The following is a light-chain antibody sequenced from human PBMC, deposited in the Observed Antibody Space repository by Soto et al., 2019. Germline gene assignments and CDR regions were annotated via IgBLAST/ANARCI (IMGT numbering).Light chain of an antibody. J-gene: IGKJ1*01. CDR1: QSISSW. CDR2: KAS. Sequence: DIQMTQSPSTLSASVGDRVTITCRASQSISSWLAWYQQKPGKAPKLLIYKASSLESGVPSRFSGSGSGTEFTLTISCLQPDDFATYYCQQYNSYWTFGQGTKVEI. CDR3: QQYNSYWT. V-gene: IGKV1-5*03.